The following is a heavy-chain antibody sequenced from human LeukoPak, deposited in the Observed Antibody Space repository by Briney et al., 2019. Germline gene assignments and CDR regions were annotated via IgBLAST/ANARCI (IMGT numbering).Heavy chain of an antibody. Sequence: GRSLRPSRAASRFTSTSYSTNWVRQAPGKGLEWVSSISSSISYIYYADSVKGRFTISRDNAKNSLYLQMNSLRAEDTAVYYCARDSSYYDILTGYLPHTRTLDYWGQGTLVTVSS. CDR1: RFTSTSYS. CDR2: ISSSISYI. V-gene: IGHV3-21*01. D-gene: IGHD3-9*01. CDR3: ARDSSYYDILTGYLPHTRTLDY. J-gene: IGHJ4*02.